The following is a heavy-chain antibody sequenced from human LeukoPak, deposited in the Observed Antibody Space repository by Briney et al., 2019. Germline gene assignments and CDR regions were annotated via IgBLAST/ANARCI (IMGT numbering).Heavy chain of an antibody. Sequence: SETLSLTCTVSGGSISSSNYYWGWIRQPPGKGLEWIGSIYYSGYTSYNPSLQSRVTISVDTSKNQFSLKLSSVTAADTAVYYCAGLGNGPTFDDRGQGTLVTVSS. J-gene: IGHJ4*02. V-gene: IGHV4-39*07. CDR1: GGSISSSNYY. CDR2: IYYSGYT. D-gene: IGHD2-8*01. CDR3: AGLGNGPTFDD.